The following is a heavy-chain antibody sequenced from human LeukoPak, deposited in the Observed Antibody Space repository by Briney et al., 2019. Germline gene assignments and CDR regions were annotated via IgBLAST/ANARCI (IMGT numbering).Heavy chain of an antibody. Sequence: PSQTLSLTCTVSGDSTSGADYYWSWIRQPPGKGLEWIAYVYYSGSTYYNPSLKSRLTISVDTSKNQFSLKLNSVTAADTAVYYCARGGGGSSTVTTYWFDPWGQGALVTVSS. CDR2: VYYSGST. CDR1: GDSTSGADYY. D-gene: IGHD4-17*01. CDR3: ARGGGGSSTVTTYWFDP. V-gene: IGHV4-30-4*01. J-gene: IGHJ5*02.